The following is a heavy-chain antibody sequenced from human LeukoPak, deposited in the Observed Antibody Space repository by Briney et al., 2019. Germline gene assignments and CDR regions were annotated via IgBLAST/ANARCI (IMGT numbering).Heavy chain of an antibody. J-gene: IGHJ5*02. D-gene: IGHD3-10*01. CDR1: GFTFSTYA. Sequence: GRSLRLSCAASGFTFSTYAMSWVRQAPGKGLEWVSGISISGGSSYYADSVKGRFTISRDNSKNTLYLQMNRLRAEDTAVYYCAKDRDLLFAPCWFDLWGQGTLVSVSS. CDR2: ISISGGSS. V-gene: IGHV3-23*01. CDR3: AKDRDLLFAPCWFDL.